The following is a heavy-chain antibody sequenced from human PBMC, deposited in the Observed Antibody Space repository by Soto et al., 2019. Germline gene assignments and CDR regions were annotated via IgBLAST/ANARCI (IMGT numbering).Heavy chain of an antibody. V-gene: IGHV1-2*02. CDR2: INPNSGGT. CDR1: GYTFTGYY. Sequence: GASVKVSCKASGYTFTGYYMHWARQAPGQGLEWMGWINPNSGGTNYAQKFQGRVTMTRDTSISTAYMELSRLRSDDTAVYYCARVRGYSSSWYEVDPWGQGTLVTVSS. D-gene: IGHD6-13*01. CDR3: ARVRGYSSSWYEVDP. J-gene: IGHJ5*02.